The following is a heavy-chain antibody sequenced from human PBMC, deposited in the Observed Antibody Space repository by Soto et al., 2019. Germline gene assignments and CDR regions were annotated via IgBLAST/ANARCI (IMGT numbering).Heavy chain of an antibody. CDR1: GFTFSSYW. J-gene: IGHJ5*02. D-gene: IGHD1-26*01. CDR2: IKTDGSET. V-gene: IGHV3-7*01. Sequence: EVQLVDSGGDFVQPGGSLRLSCAASGFTFSSYWMGWVRQAPGKGLEWVANIKTDGSETYYVDSVKGRFTIARDNDRNLLSLQMDSLRAEDTAIYYSARVLSWGWFGPWGQGTLVTVSS. CDR3: ARVLSWGWFGP.